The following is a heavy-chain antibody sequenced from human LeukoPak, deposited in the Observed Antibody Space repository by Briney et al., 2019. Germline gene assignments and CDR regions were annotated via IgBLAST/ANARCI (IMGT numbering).Heavy chain of an antibody. CDR1: GGSLSGDY. CDR2: INHSGST. D-gene: IGHD3-22*01. V-gene: IGHV4-34*01. CDR3: AGAPGYYDSGYYMDV. Sequence: KPSESLSLACAVYGGSLSGDYCSWIPQPPGKGLGRVGEINHSGSTNYNPCLNSRVTISVDTSKYQLSLRLSSVPAADTAVYCCAGAPGYYDSGYYMDVWGKGTTVTVSS. J-gene: IGHJ6*03.